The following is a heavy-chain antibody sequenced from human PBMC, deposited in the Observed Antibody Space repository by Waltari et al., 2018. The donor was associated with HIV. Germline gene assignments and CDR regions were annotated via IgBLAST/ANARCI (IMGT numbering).Heavy chain of an antibody. CDR1: NFSVSGKH. D-gene: IGHD3-10*01. CDR2: IYPDDTT. CDR3: ATGVRYYGP. J-gene: IGHJ5*02. Sequence: AESGGRLIQPGGSLGLSCTASNFSVSGKHVTWIRQAPGGSLEWVAVIYPDDTTHYADSVSGRFTISRAKSRTTVLLLMNGLFVDDTATYFCATGVRYYGPWGQGTRVTVSS. V-gene: IGHV3-53*01.